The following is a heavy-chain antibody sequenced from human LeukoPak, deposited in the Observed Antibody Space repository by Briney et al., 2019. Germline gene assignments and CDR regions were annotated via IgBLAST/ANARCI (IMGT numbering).Heavy chain of an antibody. V-gene: IGHV3-21*01. CDR1: GFTFSSYI. CDR3: ARDGGYYYDSSGYYPENY. Sequence: PGGSLRLSCAASGFTFSSYIMNWVRQAPGKGLEWVSSISSSSSYIYYADSVKGRFTISRANAKNSLYLQMNSLRAEDTAVYYCARDGGYYYDSSGYYPENYWGQGTLVTVSS. D-gene: IGHD3-22*01. CDR2: ISSSSSYI. J-gene: IGHJ4*02.